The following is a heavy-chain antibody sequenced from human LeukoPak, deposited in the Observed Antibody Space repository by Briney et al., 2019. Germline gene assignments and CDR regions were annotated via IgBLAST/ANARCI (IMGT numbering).Heavy chain of an antibody. Sequence: ASVEVSCKSSGYTFTGYYMHWVRQAPGQGLEWMGWINPNSGGTNYAQKFQGRVTMTRDTSISTAYMELSRRRSDDTAVYYCARAAMVRGVPGWFDPWGQGTLVTVSS. D-gene: IGHD3-10*01. CDR1: GYTFTGYY. CDR3: ARAAMVRGVPGWFDP. CDR2: INPNSGGT. V-gene: IGHV1-2*02. J-gene: IGHJ5*02.